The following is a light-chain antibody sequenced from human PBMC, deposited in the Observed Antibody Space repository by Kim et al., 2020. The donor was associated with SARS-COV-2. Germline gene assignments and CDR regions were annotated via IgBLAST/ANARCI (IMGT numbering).Light chain of an antibody. V-gene: IGKV1-5*03. J-gene: IGKJ1*01. CDR2: KAS. CDR3: QQYDSYPWT. Sequence: ASVGDRVTITCRASQSIGSCLAWYQQKPGKAPKFLIYKASNLESGVPSRFSGSRSGTQFTLSISSLQPDDFATYYCQQYDSYPWTFGQGTKVDIK. CDR1: QSIGSC.